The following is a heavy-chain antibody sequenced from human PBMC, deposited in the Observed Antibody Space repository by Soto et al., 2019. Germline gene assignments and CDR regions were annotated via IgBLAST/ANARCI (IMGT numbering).Heavy chain of an antibody. CDR1: GFTFSGYA. J-gene: IGHJ4*02. V-gene: IGHV3-49*05. CDR2: IRRTAYGGTT. D-gene: IGHD3-16*01. Sequence: EVQLVESGGGLVKPGRSLRLSCIGSGFTFSGYAMSWFRQAPGKGLEWVGIIRRTAYGGTTEYAASVKGRFIISRDDSKSSAYLQMNSVGIEDTAVYYGSRDDGPLGYWGQGTLVTVSS. CDR3: SRDDGPLGY.